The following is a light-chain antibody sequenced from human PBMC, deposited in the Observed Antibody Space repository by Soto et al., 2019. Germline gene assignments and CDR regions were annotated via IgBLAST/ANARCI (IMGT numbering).Light chain of an antibody. V-gene: IGKV3-20*01. CDR2: GAS. CDR1: QSVSKY. CDR3: QQYGESPQT. Sequence: EIVLTQSPGTLALSPGEGATLSCRASQSVSKYLAWYQQKPGQAPRLLIYGASSRATGIPDSFSGSGSGTDFTLTISRLEPEDFAVYYCQQYGESPQTLGQGTKVEIK. J-gene: IGKJ1*01.